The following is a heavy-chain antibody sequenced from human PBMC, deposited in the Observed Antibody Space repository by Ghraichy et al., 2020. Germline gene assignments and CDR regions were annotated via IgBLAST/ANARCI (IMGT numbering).Heavy chain of an antibody. V-gene: IGHV4-34*01. J-gene: IGHJ6*03. CDR3: ARGIGTYYYYYMDV. CDR2: INHSGST. Sequence: SETLSLTCAVYGGSFSGYYWSWIRQPPGKGLEWIGEINHSGSTNYNPSLKSRVTISVDTSKNQFSLKLSSVTAADTAVYYCARGIGTYYYYYMDVWGKGTTVTVSS. D-gene: IGHD1-7*01. CDR1: GGSFSGYY.